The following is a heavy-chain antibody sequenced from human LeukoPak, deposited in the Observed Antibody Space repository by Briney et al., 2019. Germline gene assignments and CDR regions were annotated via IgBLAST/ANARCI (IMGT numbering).Heavy chain of an antibody. V-gene: IGHV1-18*01. CDR2: ISADSGDR. D-gene: IGHD3-10*01. CDR3: ARDRDNWFDP. CDR1: GGTFSSYA. J-gene: IGHJ5*02. Sequence: GASVKVSCKASGGTFSSYAISWVRQAPGQGLEWMGWISADSGDRYYAQNFQHRVTMTTDTSTTTGYMELRSLRSDDTAVYYCARDRDNWFDPWGQGTLVTVSS.